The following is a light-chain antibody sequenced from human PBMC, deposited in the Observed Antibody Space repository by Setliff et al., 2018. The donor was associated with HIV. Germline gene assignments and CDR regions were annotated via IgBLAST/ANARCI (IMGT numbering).Light chain of an antibody. CDR2: QAT. V-gene: IGLV2-23*01. J-gene: IGLJ1*01. CDR1: SSDVGRYNL. CDR3: CSNTGSNTYV. Sequence: QSALTQPASGSGSPGQSITISCTGTSSDVGRYNLVPWYQQHPGKAPKLMIYQATKRPSGVSNRFSGSKSGNTASLTISGLQAEDEADYYCCSNTGSNTYVFGTGTKVTVL.